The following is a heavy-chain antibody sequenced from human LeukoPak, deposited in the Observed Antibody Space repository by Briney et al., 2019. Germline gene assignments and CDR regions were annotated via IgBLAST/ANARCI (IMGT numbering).Heavy chain of an antibody. CDR1: GGSISSYY. CDR3: AREKPYCSSTSCYDYYYYMDV. D-gene: IGHD2-2*01. Sequence: SETLSLTCAVSGGSISSYYWSWIRQPPGKGLEWIGYIYYSGSTNYNPSLKSRVTISVDTSKNQFSLKLSSVTAADTAVYYCAREKPYCSSTSCYDYYYYMDVWGKGTTVTISS. V-gene: IGHV4-59*01. CDR2: IYYSGST. J-gene: IGHJ6*03.